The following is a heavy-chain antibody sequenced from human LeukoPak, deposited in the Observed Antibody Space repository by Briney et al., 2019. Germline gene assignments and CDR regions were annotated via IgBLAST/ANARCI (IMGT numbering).Heavy chain of an antibody. D-gene: IGHD4-23*01. CDR3: AGDHQDYGANSALWY. CDR2: IQTSGST. V-gene: IGHV4-4*07. Sequence: SETLSLTCTVSGVSISRYYWSWIRQPAGKELEWIGRIQTSGSTNYNPSLKSRIIMSVDTSKNQFSLKLTSVTAADTAVYYCAGDHQDYGANSALWYWGQGTLVTVSS. CDR1: GVSISRYY. J-gene: IGHJ4*02.